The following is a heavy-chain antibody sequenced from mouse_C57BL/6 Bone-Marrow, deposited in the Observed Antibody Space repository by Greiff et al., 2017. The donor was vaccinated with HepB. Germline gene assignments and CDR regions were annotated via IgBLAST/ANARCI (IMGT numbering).Heavy chain of an antibody. Sequence: EVKVVESGGGLVQPGGSLSLSCAASGFTFTDYYMSWVRQPPGKALEWLGFIRNKANGYTTEYSASVKGRFTISRDNSQSILYLQMNALRAEDSATYYCARYSRPAWFAYWGQGTLVTVSA. J-gene: IGHJ3*01. V-gene: IGHV7-3*01. CDR2: IRNKANGYTT. CDR3: ARYSRPAWFAY. CDR1: GFTFTDYY.